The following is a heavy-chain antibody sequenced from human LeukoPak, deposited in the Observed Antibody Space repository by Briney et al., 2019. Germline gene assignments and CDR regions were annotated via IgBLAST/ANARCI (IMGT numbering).Heavy chain of an antibody. CDR1: GYTFTSYG. J-gene: IGHJ5*02. Sequence: ASVKVSCEASGYTFTSYGISWVRQAPGQGLEWMGWISAYNGNTNYAQKLQGRVTMTTDTSTSTAYMELSRLRSDDTAVYYCAREVEYLSRFDPWGQGTLVTVSS. CDR2: ISAYNGNT. CDR3: AREVEYLSRFDP. V-gene: IGHV1-18*01. D-gene: IGHD2-2*01.